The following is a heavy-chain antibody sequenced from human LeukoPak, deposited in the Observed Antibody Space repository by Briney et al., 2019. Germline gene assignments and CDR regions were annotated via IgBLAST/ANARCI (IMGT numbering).Heavy chain of an antibody. CDR2: ISSSSSTI. D-gene: IGHD6-19*01. J-gene: IGHJ4*02. V-gene: IGHV3-48*01. CDR3: ARVNSGWFWDY. Sequence: GSLRLSCAASGFTFSSYSMNWVRPAPGKGLEWVSYISSSSSTIYYADSVKGRFTISRDNAKNSLYLQMNSLRAEDTAVYCCARVNSGWFWDYWGQGTLVTVSS. CDR1: GFTFSSYS.